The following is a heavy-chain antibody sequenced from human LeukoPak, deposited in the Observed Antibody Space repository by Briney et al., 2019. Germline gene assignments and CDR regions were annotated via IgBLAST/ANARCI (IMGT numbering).Heavy chain of an antibody. CDR2: INHSGST. CDR3: ARVPRITIFGVVIHNWFDP. CDR1: GGSLSGYY. J-gene: IGHJ5*02. Sequence: SETLSLTCAVYGGSLSGYYWSWIRQPPGKGLEWIWEINHSGSTNYNPSLKSRVTISVDTSKNKFSLKLSSVTAADTAVYYWARVPRITIFGVVIHNWFDPWGQGTLVTVSS. V-gene: IGHV4-34*01. D-gene: IGHD3-3*01.